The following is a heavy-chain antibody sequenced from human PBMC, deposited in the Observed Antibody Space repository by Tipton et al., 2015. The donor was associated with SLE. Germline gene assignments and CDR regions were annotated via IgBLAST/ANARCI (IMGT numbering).Heavy chain of an antibody. J-gene: IGHJ6*02. CDR1: GGSIISYY. D-gene: IGHD2-21*01. V-gene: IGHV4-59*08. CDR3: ARHAEIPVMRYGMDV. Sequence: TLSLTCTVSGGSIISYYWSWIRQPPGKGLEWIGYILYSGVTYYYPSLKSRVTMSVDTSKNQFSLKLNSVTAADTAVYYCARHAEIPVMRYGMDVWGQGTTVSVSS. CDR2: ILYSGVT.